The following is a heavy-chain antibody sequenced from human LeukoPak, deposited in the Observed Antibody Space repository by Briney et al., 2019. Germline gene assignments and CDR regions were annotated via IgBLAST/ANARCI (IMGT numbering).Heavy chain of an antibody. CDR3: ARSMVRGVLSGMDV. CDR2: IYYSGST. D-gene: IGHD3-10*01. V-gene: IGHV4-39*07. J-gene: IGHJ6*02. Sequence: MASETLSLTCTVSGGSISSSSYYWGWIRQPPGKGLEWIGSIYYSGSTYYNPSLKSRVTISVDTSKNQFSLKLSSVTAADTAVYYCARSMVRGVLSGMDVWGQGTTVTVSS. CDR1: GGSISSSSYY.